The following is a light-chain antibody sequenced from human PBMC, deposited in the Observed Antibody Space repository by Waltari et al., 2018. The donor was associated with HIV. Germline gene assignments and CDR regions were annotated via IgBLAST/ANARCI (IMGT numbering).Light chain of an antibody. Sequence: DIQMTQSPSSLSASVGARVSIACRASQDIKSHLGWYQFRPGKAPKRLLPSASELHPGIPPRFRGGGSGTQFFLFIDGLQPEDVATYFCLQHNSLPRTFGQGT. V-gene: IGKV1-17*01. CDR3: LQHNSLPRT. J-gene: IGKJ1*01. CDR1: QDIKSH. CDR2: SAS.